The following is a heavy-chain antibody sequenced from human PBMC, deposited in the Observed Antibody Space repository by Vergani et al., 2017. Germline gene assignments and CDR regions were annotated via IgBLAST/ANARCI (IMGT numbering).Heavy chain of an antibody. V-gene: IGHV1-46*03. CDR2: INPSGGHT. CDR3: ARGDYGILTGYRY. J-gene: IGHJ4*02. CDR1: GYTFSNYY. D-gene: IGHD3-9*01. Sequence: QVPVVQSGAEVKKSGASVKVSCKTSGYTFSNYYMHWVRQAPGQGLEWMGIINPSGGHTNYAQKFQGRVTMTRDTSTGTVYMELSSLRSEDTAIYYCARGDYGILTGYRYWGQGTLVTVSA.